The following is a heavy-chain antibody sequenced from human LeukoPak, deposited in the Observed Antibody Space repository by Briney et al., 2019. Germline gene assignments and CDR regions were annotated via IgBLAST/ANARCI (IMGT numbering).Heavy chain of an antibody. J-gene: IGHJ4*02. Sequence: GGSLRLSCAAXGXXXTXXGXXXXXXAXGXXLXXVSGITDSGATKYYADSVKGRFTISRDNSKNMLYLQMNSLRAEDTAVYYCAKDGNDCLSYFDYWGQGTLVTVSS. D-gene: IGHD2-21*01. CDR1: GXXXTXXG. CDR2: ITDSGATK. V-gene: IGHV3-23*01. CDR3: AKDGNDCLSYFDY.